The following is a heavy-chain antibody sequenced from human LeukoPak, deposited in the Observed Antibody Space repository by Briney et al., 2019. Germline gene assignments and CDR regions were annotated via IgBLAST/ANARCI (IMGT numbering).Heavy chain of an antibody. Sequence: GRSLRLSCAASGFTFDDYAMHWVRQAPGKGLEWVSGISWNSGSIGYADSVKGRFTISRDNAKNSLYLRMNSLRAEDTALYYCAKGGVEMATISDFDYWGQGTLVTVSS. D-gene: IGHD5-24*01. J-gene: IGHJ4*02. CDR2: ISWNSGSI. V-gene: IGHV3-9*01. CDR3: AKGGVEMATISDFDY. CDR1: GFTFDDYA.